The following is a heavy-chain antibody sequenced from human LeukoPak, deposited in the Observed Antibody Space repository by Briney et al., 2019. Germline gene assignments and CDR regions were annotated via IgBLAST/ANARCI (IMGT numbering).Heavy chain of an antibody. V-gene: IGHV4-34*01. Sequence: SETLSLTCAVYGRSFSGYYWTWIRQPPGKGLEWIGEINYSGSTKYNPSLKSRVTISVDTSKNQFSLKLSSVTAADTAVYYCARHGTRYYYYYMDVWGKGTTVTISS. J-gene: IGHJ6*03. D-gene: IGHD1-26*01. CDR3: ARHGTRYYYYYMDV. CDR1: GRSFSGYY. CDR2: INYSGST.